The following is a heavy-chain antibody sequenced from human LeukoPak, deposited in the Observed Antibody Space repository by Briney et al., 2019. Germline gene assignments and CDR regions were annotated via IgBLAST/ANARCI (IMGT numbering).Heavy chain of an antibody. V-gene: IGHV1-18*01. Sequence: ASVKVSCRASGYTFTAYYMHWVRQAPGQGLEWMGWISAYNGNTNYAQKLQGRVTMTTDTSTSTAYMELRSLRSDDTAVYYCARGPTASGDYWGQGTLVTVSS. D-gene: IGHD3-10*01. CDR3: ARGPTASGDY. CDR2: ISAYNGNT. CDR1: GYTFTAYY. J-gene: IGHJ4*02.